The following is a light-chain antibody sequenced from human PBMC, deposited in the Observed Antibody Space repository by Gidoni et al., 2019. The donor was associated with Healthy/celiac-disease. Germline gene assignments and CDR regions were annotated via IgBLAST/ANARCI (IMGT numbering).Light chain of an antibody. CDR2: EGS. CDR3: CSYAGSSTLV. J-gene: IGLJ2*01. CDR1: SSDVGSYNL. V-gene: IGLV2-23*01. Sequence: QSALTQPASVSGSPGHPITISCTGTSSDVGSYNLVSWYQQHPGKAPKLMIYEGSTRPSGVSNRFSGSKSGNTASLTISGLQAEDEADYYCCSYAGSSTLVFGGGTKLTVL.